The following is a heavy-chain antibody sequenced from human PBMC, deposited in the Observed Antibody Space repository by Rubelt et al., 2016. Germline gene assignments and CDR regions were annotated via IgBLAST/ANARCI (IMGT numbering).Heavy chain of an antibody. Sequence: QLQLQESGPGLVKPSETLSLTCTVSGGSISSSSYYWGWIRQPPGKGLEWIGSIYYSGSTYYNPSLKSRVTISVEQSKNQCSLRLGSVTAADTAVYYCARLHYYAYYFDYWGQGTLVTVSS. J-gene: IGHJ4*02. CDR3: ARLHYYAYYFDY. D-gene: IGHD3-10*01. CDR2: IYYSGST. V-gene: IGHV4-39*01. CDR1: GGSISSSSYY.